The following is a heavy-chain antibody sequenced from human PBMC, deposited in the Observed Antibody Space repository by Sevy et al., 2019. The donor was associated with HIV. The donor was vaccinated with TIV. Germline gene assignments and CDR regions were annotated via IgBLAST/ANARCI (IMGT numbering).Heavy chain of an antibody. Sequence: SETLSLTCDLYGGSFSGYYWSWIRQPPGKGLEWIGEISHTGGTSYNSSLKSRVTISIDTSKNHFSLKLSSLTAADTAVYFCARIMIVGEEGEYFYNGMDVWGQGTTVTVSS. CDR1: GGSFSGYY. D-gene: IGHD1-26*01. J-gene: IGHJ6*02. CDR2: ISHTGGT. V-gene: IGHV4-34*01. CDR3: ARIMIVGEEGEYFYNGMDV.